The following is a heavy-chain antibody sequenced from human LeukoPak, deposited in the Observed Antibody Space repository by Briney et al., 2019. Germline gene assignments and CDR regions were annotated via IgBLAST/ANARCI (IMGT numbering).Heavy chain of an antibody. V-gene: IGHV3-9*01. CDR3: AKSPKDSGYYEPIDY. CDR2: ITWNSGSI. Sequence: GGSLRLSCAAPGFTFSSYAMSWVRQAPGKGLEWVSGITWNSGSIAYADSVKGRFTISRDNAKNSLYLQMNSLRAEDTALYYCAKSPKDSGYYEPIDYWGQGTLVTVSS. J-gene: IGHJ4*02. D-gene: IGHD3-22*01. CDR1: GFTFSSYA.